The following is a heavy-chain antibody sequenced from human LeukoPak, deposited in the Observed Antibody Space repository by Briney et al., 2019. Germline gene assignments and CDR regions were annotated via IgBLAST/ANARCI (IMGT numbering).Heavy chain of an antibody. D-gene: IGHD3-16*01. J-gene: IGHJ4*02. CDR3: AKDGLDGVSYDYIWGSSFFDY. CDR2: MSYTGNNK. Sequence: PGGSLRLSCAASGFTFSTYGIHWVRQAPGKGLEWVAVMSYTGNNKYYADSVKGRFTISRDNSKNTLYLQLNSLRADDTAVYYCAKDGLDGVSYDYIWGSSFFDYWGQGTLVTVSS. CDR1: GFTFSTYG. V-gene: IGHV3-30*18.